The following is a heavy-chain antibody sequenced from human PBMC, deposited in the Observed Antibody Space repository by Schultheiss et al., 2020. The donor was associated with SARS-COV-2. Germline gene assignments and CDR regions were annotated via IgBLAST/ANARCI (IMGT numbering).Heavy chain of an antibody. CDR2: IYSGGST. D-gene: IGHD2-15*01. V-gene: IGHV3-53*01. Sequence: GGSLRLSCAASGFTFSSYGMHWVRQAPGKGLEWVAVIYSGGSTYYADSVKGRFTISRDNSKNTLYLQMNSLRAEDTAVYYCARGVWNGYCSGGSCYPGYYYYMDVWGKGTTVTVSS. J-gene: IGHJ6*03. CDR3: ARGVWNGYCSGGSCYPGYYYYMDV. CDR1: GFTFSSYG.